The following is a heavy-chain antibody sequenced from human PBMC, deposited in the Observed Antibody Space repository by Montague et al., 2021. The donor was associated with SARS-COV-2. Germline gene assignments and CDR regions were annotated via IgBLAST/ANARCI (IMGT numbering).Heavy chain of an antibody. CDR3: AKDADWDYYGMDV. V-gene: IGHV3-9*01. D-gene: IGHD3/OR15-3a*01. Sequence: SLSLSFSASGFTFDDYAMHWVRQAPGKGLEGVSGISWNSGSIGYADSVKGRFTISRDNAKNTLYLQMNSLRAEDTALYYCAKDADWDYYGMDVWGQGTTVTVSS. J-gene: IGHJ6*02. CDR1: GFTFDDYA. CDR2: ISWNSGSI.